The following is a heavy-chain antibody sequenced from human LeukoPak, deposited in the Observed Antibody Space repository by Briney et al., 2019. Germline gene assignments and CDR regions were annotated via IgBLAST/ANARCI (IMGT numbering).Heavy chain of an antibody. CDR3: ARVSSGWGAPEYFQH. D-gene: IGHD6-19*01. Sequence: SVKVSCKASGGTFSSYAISWVRQAPGQGLDWMGVIIPIFGTANYAQKFQGRVTITADESTGTAYMELSSLRSEDTAVYYCARVSSGWGAPEYFQHWGQGTLVTVSS. CDR2: IIPIFGTA. CDR1: GGTFSSYA. V-gene: IGHV1-69*01. J-gene: IGHJ1*01.